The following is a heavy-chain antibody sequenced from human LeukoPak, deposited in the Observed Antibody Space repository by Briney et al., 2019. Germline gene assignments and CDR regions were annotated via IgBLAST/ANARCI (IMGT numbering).Heavy chain of an antibody. CDR3: ARDVEMATTYYYYGMDV. D-gene: IGHD5-24*01. J-gene: IGHJ6*02. Sequence: GGSMRLSCAAFGFTFSSYAMHWVRQAPGKGLEWVAVISYDGSNKYYADSVKGRFTISRDNSKNTLYLQMNSLRAEDTAVYYCARDVEMATTYYYYGMDVWGQGTTVTVSS. V-gene: IGHV3-30-3*01. CDR2: ISYDGSNK. CDR1: GFTFSSYA.